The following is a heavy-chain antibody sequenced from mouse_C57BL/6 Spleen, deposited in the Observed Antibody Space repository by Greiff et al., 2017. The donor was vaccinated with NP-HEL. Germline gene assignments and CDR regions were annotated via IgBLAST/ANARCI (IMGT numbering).Heavy chain of an antibody. CDR2: INPYNGGT. Sequence: VHVKQSGPVLVKPGASVKMSCKASGYTFTDYYMNWVKQSHGKSLEWIGVINPYNGGTSYNQKFKGKATLTVDKSSSTAYMELNSLTSEDSAVYYCAREARDYDVDYWGQGTTLTVSS. CDR1: GYTFTDYY. D-gene: IGHD2-4*01. V-gene: IGHV1-19*01. J-gene: IGHJ2*01. CDR3: AREARDYDVDY.